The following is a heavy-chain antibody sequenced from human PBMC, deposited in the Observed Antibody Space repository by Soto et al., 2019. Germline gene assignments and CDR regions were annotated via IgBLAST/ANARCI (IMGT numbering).Heavy chain of an antibody. CDR1: GGTFSSNA. V-gene: IGHV1-69*13. Sequence: GASVKVSCKASGGTFSSNAISWVRQAPGQGLEWMGGIIPIFGTANYAQKFQGRVTITADESTSTAYMELSSLRSEDTAVYYCARSAQPGGYCSSTSCSLRYYSMDVWGQGTTVTVSS. J-gene: IGHJ6*02. CDR2: IIPIFGTA. CDR3: ARSAQPGGYCSSTSCSLRYYSMDV. D-gene: IGHD2-2*01.